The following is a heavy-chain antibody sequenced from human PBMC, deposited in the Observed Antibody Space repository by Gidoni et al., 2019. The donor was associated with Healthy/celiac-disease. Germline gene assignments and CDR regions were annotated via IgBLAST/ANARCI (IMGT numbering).Heavy chain of an antibody. CDR1: GFTFSSYG. Sequence: QVQLVESGGGVVQPGRSLRLSCAAAGFTFSSYGMHWVRQAPGKGLECVAVISYDGSNKYYADSVKGRFTISRDNSKNTLYLQMNSLRAEDTAVYYCAKIVTTSDYWGQGTLVTVSS. CDR3: AKIVTTSDY. J-gene: IGHJ4*02. D-gene: IGHD4-4*01. V-gene: IGHV3-30*18. CDR2: ISYDGSNK.